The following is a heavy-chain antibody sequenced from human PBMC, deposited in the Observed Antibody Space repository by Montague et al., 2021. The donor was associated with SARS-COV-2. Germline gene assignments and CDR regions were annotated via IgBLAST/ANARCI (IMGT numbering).Heavy chain of an antibody. V-gene: IGHV4-39*01. Sequence: SETLSLTSTVSGGSISSSSYYWGWIRQPPGKGLEWIGSLYYTGSTYYNPSLKSRVTISIDTSKNQFSLKLSSVTAADTAVYYCARDSSSWYYWFDPWGQGTLVTVSS. D-gene: IGHD6-13*01. J-gene: IGHJ5*02. CDR2: LYYTGST. CDR1: GGSISSSSYY. CDR3: ARDSSSWYYWFDP.